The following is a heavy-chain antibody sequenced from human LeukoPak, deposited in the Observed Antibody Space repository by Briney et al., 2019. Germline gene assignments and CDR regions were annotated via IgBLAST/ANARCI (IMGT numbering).Heavy chain of an antibody. Sequence: GGPLRLSCVASGFTFNKFAMTRVRQAPGRGPEWVSGINDIGDTAYYPDSVKGRFTISRDNSKNTLYLQIKSLRVEDTALYYCVKGGWGSTFHIWGQGTMVTVSS. CDR2: INDIGDTA. J-gene: IGHJ3*02. CDR3: VKGGWGSTFHI. D-gene: IGHD7-27*01. CDR1: GFTFNKFA. V-gene: IGHV3-23*01.